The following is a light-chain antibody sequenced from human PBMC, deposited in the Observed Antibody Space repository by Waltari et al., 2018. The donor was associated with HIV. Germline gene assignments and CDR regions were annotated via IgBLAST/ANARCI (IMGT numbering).Light chain of an antibody. V-gene: IGKV3-20*01. J-gene: IGKJ1*01. CDR2: GAS. CDR1: QAVSNNY. CDR3: QQYGLSPKT. Sequence: PATLSLSPGERATLSCRASQAVSNNYVAWYQQRPGQAPRLVIFGASSRATGIPDRFSGSGSGTDFTLTISRLEPEDSATYYCQQYGLSPKTFDQGP.